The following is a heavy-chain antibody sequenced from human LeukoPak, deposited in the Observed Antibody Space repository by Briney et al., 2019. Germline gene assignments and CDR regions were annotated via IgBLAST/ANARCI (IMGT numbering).Heavy chain of an antibody. Sequence: GGSLRLSCAASGFTFINYAMSWVRQAPGKGLEWVSGISGPGGSTYYVDSVKGRFTISRDNSKNTLYLQMNSLRAEDTAVYYCAKDRSSWYYPFDSWGQGTLVTVSS. V-gene: IGHV3-23*01. CDR3: AKDRSSWYYPFDS. J-gene: IGHJ4*02. D-gene: IGHD3-3*01. CDR1: GFTFINYA. CDR2: ISGPGGST.